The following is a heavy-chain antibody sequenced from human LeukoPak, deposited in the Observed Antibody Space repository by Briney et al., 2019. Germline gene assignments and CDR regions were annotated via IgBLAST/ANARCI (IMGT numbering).Heavy chain of an antibody. CDR3: ADDYGGNSGAFDI. Sequence: SETLSLTCAVYGGSFSGYYWSWIRQPPGKGLEWIGEISHSGSTNYNPSLKSRVTISVDTSKNQFSLKLSSVTAADTAVYYCADDYGGNSGAFDIWGQGTMVTVSS. D-gene: IGHD4-23*01. CDR1: GGSFSGYY. V-gene: IGHV4-34*01. J-gene: IGHJ3*02. CDR2: ISHSGST.